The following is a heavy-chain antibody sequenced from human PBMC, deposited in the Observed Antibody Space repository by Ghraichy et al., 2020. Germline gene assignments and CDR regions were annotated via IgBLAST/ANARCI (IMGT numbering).Heavy chain of an antibody. V-gene: IGHV3-23*01. J-gene: IGHJ4*02. CDR3: ANFPSYTNYFDS. CDR1: GFTFSSHA. D-gene: IGHD3-16*01. CDR2: IGSGFGS. Sequence: GGSLRLSCAASGFTFSSHALTWVRQGPGKGLEWVSTIGSGFGSYYADSVKGRFTISRDNSRNTLYLQMDSLRAEDTAVYYCANFPSYTNYFDSWCQGTLVTVSS.